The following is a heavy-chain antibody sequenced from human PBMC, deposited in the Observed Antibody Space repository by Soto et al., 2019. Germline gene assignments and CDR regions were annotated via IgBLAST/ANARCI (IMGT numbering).Heavy chain of an antibody. CDR3: ARVSGGGYCISTSCYMDLLAPFDY. D-gene: IGHD2-2*02. V-gene: IGHV3-21*01. J-gene: IGHJ4*02. CDR2: ISSSSSYI. CDR1: GFTFSSYS. Sequence: PGGSLRLSCAASGFTFSSYSMNWVRQAPGKGLEWVSSISSSSSYIYYADSVKGRFTISRDNAKNSLYLQMNSLRAEDTAVYYCARVSGGGYCISTSCYMDLLAPFDYWGQGTLVTVSS.